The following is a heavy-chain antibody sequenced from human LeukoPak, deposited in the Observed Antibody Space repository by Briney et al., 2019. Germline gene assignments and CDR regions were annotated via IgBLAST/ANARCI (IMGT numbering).Heavy chain of an antibody. V-gene: IGHV1-46*01. J-gene: IGHJ5*02. Sequence: ASVKVSCKTSGYTFTKYLIHWVRQAPGQGLEWVGTINPNGDATNYAPRLQGRLTLTQDTSTRTVHMELRCVTSDDTAVYYCARPLFCAFDNCGYWLDPWGPGTLVTVSS. D-gene: IGHD1-20*01. CDR1: GYTFTKYL. CDR2: INPNGDAT. CDR3: ARPLFCAFDNCGYWLDP.